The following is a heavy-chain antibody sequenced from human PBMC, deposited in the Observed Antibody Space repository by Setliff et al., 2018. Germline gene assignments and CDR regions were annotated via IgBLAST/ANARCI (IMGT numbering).Heavy chain of an antibody. CDR1: GYTSINYG. V-gene: IGHV1-18*01. J-gene: IGHJ4*02. D-gene: IGHD2-8*01. Sequence: ASVKVSCKASGYTSINYGISWVRQAPGQGLEWMGTINPSGGSTIYAPDFQGRVTMTWDTSTNIAYMELSGLRYADSAIYYCIMNMVRPVTGLDCWGPGTLVTVSS. CDR3: IMNMVRPVTGLDC. CDR2: INPSGGST.